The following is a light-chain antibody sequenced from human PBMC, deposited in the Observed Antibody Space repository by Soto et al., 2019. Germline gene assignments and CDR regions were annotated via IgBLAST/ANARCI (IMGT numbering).Light chain of an antibody. V-gene: IGKV3-11*01. J-gene: IGKJ1*01. Sequence: VLTQSPATLSLSPGERATFSCRASQSVTSFLAWYQQKPGQAPRLLIYGASNRATGIPARFSGSGSGTDFTLTISNLEPEDSAVYYCQQRSSSWTFGQGTKVEI. CDR2: GAS. CDR3: QQRSSSWT. CDR1: QSVTSF.